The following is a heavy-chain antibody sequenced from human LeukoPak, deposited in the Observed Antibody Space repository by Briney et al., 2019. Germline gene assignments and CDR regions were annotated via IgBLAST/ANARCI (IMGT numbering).Heavy chain of an antibody. J-gene: IGHJ5*02. D-gene: IGHD6-19*01. CDR3: ARSSSGWTRGWFDP. Sequence: GGSLRLSCAVSGFTVSGNYMSWVRQAPGKGLQWVSVIYSGGSTYYADSVKGRFTISRDNSKNTLYLQMNSLRAEDTAVYYCARSSSGWTRGWFDPWGQGTLVTVSS. CDR1: GFTVSGNY. V-gene: IGHV3-53*01. CDR2: IYSGGST.